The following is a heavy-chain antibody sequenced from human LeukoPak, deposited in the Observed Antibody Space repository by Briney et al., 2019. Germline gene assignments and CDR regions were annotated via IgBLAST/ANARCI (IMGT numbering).Heavy chain of an antibody. CDR1: GFTVSSNF. CDR3: ARETTAVTPGVFEY. Sequence: GGSLRLSCAASGFTVSSNFLSWVRQAPGKGLEWVSVIYSDGSTYYTDSVKGRFTISRDNSKNTIYLQMNSLRAEDTAVYYCARETTAVTPGVFEYWGQGTLVTASS. V-gene: IGHV3-66*01. D-gene: IGHD4-23*01. CDR2: IYSDGST. J-gene: IGHJ4*02.